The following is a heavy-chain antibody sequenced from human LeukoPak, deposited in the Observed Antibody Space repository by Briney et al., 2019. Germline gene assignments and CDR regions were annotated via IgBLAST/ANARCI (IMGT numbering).Heavy chain of an antibody. Sequence: GGSLRLSCAASGFTFDDYGMSWVRQAPGKGLEWVSGINWNGGSTGYADSVKGRFTISRDNAKNSLYLQVSSLRDEDSAVYYCARDQGIFDYWGQGTLVTVSS. V-gene: IGHV3-20*04. J-gene: IGHJ4*02. CDR3: ARDQGIFDY. CDR1: GFTFDDYG. CDR2: INWNGGST.